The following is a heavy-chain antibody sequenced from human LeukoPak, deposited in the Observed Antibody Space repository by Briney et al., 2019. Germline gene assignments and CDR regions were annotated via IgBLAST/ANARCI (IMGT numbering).Heavy chain of an antibody. CDR1: GYTFTSYD. Sequence: ASVKVSCKASGYTFTSYDINWVRQAAGQGLEWMAWMNPNSGNIGYAQKFQGRVTITRDTSINTAYMEVSSLSSEDTAVYYCARGLQNGDDSSGYYGFWGQGTLVTVSS. D-gene: IGHD3-22*01. CDR2: MNPNSGNI. J-gene: IGHJ4*02. CDR3: ARGLQNGDDSSGYYGF. V-gene: IGHV1-8*03.